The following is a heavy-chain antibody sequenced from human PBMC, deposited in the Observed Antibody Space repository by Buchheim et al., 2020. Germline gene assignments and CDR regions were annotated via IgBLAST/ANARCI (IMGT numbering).Heavy chain of an antibody. J-gene: IGHJ4*02. CDR3: ARAYNVLRFLEWLSPKYYFDY. Sequence: EVQLVESGGGLVQPGGSLRLSCAASGFTFSSYEMNWVRQAPGKGLEWVSYISSSGSTIYYADSVKGRFTISRDNDKNSLYLQMNSLRAEDTAVYYCARAYNVLRFLEWLSPKYYFDYWGQGTL. CDR2: ISSSGSTI. V-gene: IGHV3-48*03. CDR1: GFTFSSYE. D-gene: IGHD3-3*01.